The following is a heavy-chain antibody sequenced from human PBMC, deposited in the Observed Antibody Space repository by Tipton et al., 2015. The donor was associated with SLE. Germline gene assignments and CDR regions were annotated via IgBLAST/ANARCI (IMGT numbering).Heavy chain of an antibody. V-gene: IGHV3-53*05. CDR2: IYSGGST. CDR1: GFTVSSNY. Sequence: GSLRLSCAASGFTVSSNYMSWVRQAPGKGLEWVSVIYSGGSTYYADSVKGRFTISRDNSKNTLYLQMNSLRSDDTAVYYCARGWELLGWFDPWGQGTLVTVSS. D-gene: IGHD1-26*01. J-gene: IGHJ5*02. CDR3: ARGWELLGWFDP.